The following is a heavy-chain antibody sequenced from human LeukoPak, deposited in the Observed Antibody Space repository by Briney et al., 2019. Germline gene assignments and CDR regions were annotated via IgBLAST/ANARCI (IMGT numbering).Heavy chain of an antibody. CDR2: INPSGSST. V-gene: IGHV1-46*01. Sequence: ASVKVSCKAFGYTFTSHYMHWVRQAPGQGLEWMGLINPSGSSTLYAQKFQGRVTMTRDMSTTTDYMELSSLRSEDTAVYYCARDNSVGDIAWWFDPWGQGTLVTVSS. J-gene: IGHJ5*02. CDR1: GYTFTSHY. CDR3: ARDNSVGDIAWWFDP. D-gene: IGHD3-16*02.